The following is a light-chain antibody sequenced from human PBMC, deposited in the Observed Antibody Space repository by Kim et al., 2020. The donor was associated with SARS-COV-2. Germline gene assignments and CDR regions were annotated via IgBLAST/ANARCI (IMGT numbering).Light chain of an antibody. CDR2: ATD. CDR3: DSRDSSGNRVL. Sequence: ALGQTVRITCQGDILRHHSASWYQQKPGQAPILVIYATDRRPSGIPDRFSGSISGNTASLTITWAQAEDEADYFCDSRDSSGNRVLFGGGTKLTVL. CDR1: ILRHHS. J-gene: IGLJ3*02. V-gene: IGLV3-19*01.